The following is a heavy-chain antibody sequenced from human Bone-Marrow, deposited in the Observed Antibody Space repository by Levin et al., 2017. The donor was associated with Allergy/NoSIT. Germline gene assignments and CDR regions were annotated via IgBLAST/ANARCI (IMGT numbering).Heavy chain of an antibody. J-gene: IGHJ4*02. V-gene: IGHV4-30-2*01. Sequence: SETLSLTCAVAGGSISSGHYSWNWIRQPPGKGLEWIGYIYHRSYSKYNPSLKSRVTMSLDRSKNQFSLNLTSVTAADTAVYYCASGRLLTGDFDYWGQGSLVTVSS. CDR2: IYHRSYS. CDR1: GGSISSGHYS. CDR3: ASGRLLTGDFDY. D-gene: IGHD1-20*01.